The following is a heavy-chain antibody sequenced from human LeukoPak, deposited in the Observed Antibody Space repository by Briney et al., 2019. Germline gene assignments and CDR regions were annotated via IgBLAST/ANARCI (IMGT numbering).Heavy chain of an antibody. D-gene: IGHD3-10*01. V-gene: IGHV3-7*01. CDR2: IKSDGNEK. Sequence: GGSLRLSCVASGFTFSNYAMTWFRQAPGKGLEWVADIKSDGNEKHYVDSAKGRFTISRDNTKNSLYLQMNSLRAEDTAVYYCATNMVRGQIFDYWGQGTLVTVSS. CDR3: ATNMVRGQIFDY. J-gene: IGHJ4*02. CDR1: GFTFSNYA.